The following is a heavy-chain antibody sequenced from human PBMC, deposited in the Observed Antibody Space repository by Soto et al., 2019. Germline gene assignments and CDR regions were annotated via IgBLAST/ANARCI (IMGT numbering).Heavy chain of an antibody. Sequence: EVQLVESGGGLVQPGGSLRLSCAASGFTFSDHYVDWVRQAPGKGLEWVARIRNKANSYSTEYAASAKGRFTISRDDSKNLLYLQMSSLKTEDTAVYYCARIRLVSYDLKYFDYWGQGTLGTVSS. CDR2: IRNKANSYST. V-gene: IGHV3-72*01. D-gene: IGHD5-12*01. J-gene: IGHJ4*02. CDR1: GFTFSDHY. CDR3: ARIRLVSYDLKYFDY.